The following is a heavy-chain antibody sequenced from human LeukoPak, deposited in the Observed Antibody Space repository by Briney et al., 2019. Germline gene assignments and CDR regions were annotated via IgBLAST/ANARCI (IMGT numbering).Heavy chain of an antibody. V-gene: IGHV5-51*01. Sequence: GASLQLSCQGAGYLFTSYWIGWVREVPGKGLEWMGMIYPGDSEARCSPSFQGQVTISADKSISTAYLQWSSLKASDIAMYYCARRGGADCSGGSCYPSPYYYYGMDVWGKGTTVTVSS. CDR2: IYPGDSEA. J-gene: IGHJ6*04. CDR1: GYLFTSYW. D-gene: IGHD2-15*01. CDR3: ARRGGADCSGGSCYPSPYYYYGMDV.